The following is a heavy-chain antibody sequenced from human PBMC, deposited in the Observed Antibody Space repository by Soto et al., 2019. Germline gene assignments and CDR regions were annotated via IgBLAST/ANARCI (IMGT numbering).Heavy chain of an antibody. J-gene: IGHJ4*02. CDR2: ISFDGNII. CDR3: ARTFDTITYYFDY. Sequence: QVHLVESGGGVGQPGGSLRLSCAAAEFSFSSYAMHWIRQAPFKGLEWVAVISFDGNIIHYADSVKGRFIISRYNSKNTLYLQMHSLSGADTAVYYCARTFDTITYYFDYWGQGTLVTVSS. V-gene: IGHV3-30-3*01. CDR1: EFSFSSYA. D-gene: IGHD3-9*01.